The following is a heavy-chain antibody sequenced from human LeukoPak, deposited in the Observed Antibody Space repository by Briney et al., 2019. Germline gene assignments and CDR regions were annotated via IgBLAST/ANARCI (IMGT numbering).Heavy chain of an antibody. J-gene: IGHJ6*03. D-gene: IGHD3-10*01. CDR2: IKQDGSEK. V-gene: IGHV3-7*01. CDR3: ARAIWFGELYYMDV. Sequence: GGSLRLSCAASGFTFSSYATSWVRQAPGKGLEWVANIKQDGSEKYYVDSVKGRFTISRDNAKNSLYLQMNSLRAEDTAVYYCARAIWFGELYYMDVWGKGTTVTVSS. CDR1: GFTFSSYA.